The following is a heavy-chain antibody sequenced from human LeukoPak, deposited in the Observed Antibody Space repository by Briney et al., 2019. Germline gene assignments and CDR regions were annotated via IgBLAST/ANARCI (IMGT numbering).Heavy chain of an antibody. Sequence: ASVKVSCKVSGYTLTELSMHWVRQAPGKGLEWMGGFDPEDGETIYAQKFQGRVTITADKSTSTAYMELSSLRSEDTAVYYCARESEQQLVDYWGQGTLVTVSS. J-gene: IGHJ4*02. D-gene: IGHD6-13*01. CDR3: ARESEQQLVDY. CDR2: FDPEDGET. V-gene: IGHV1-24*01. CDR1: GYTLTELS.